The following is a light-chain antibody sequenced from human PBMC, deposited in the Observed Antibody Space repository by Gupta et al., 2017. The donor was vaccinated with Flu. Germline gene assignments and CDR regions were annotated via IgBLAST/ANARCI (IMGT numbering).Light chain of an antibody. CDR3: GTSDTSLNAVV. V-gene: IGLV1-51*01. CDR2: DND. Sequence: HSVLTQPPSISAAPGQRVTISCSGSTSNIGTKGVSWYQQLPGTAPRLLIYDNDKRPSGIPDRISGSKSGTSATLDITGLQTGDEADYYCGTSDTSLNAVVFGGGTKVTVL. J-gene: IGLJ2*01. CDR1: TSNIGTKG.